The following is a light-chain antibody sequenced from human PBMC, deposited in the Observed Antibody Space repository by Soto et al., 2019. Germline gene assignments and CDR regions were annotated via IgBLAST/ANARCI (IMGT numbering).Light chain of an antibody. CDR2: DVS. CDR3: SSYTSSSTLVV. J-gene: IGLJ1*01. V-gene: IGLV2-14*01. Sequence: QSALTQPASVSGSPGQSITISCTGTSSDVGGYNYVSWYHQHPGKAPKLMIYDVSNRPSGVSNRFSGSKSGNTASLTISGLQAEDEADYYCSSYTSSSTLVVFGTGTKLTVL. CDR1: SSDVGGYNY.